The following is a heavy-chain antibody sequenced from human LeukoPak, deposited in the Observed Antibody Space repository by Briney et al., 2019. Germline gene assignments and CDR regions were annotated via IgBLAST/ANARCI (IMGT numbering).Heavy chain of an antibody. CDR1: GRSISSYY. J-gene: IGHJ4*02. Sequence: SETLSLTCTVSGRSISSYYWSWIRQPPGKGLGWIGYIYYSGSTNYNPSLKSRVTISVDTSKNQFSLKMSSVTAADKAVYYCARGLGSFDFWGQGTLVTVSS. CDR2: IYYSGST. CDR3: ARGLGSFDF. D-gene: IGHD2-2*03. V-gene: IGHV4-59*01.